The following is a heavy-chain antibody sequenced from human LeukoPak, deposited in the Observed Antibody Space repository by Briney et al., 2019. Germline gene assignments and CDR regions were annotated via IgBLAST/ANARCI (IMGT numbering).Heavy chain of an antibody. CDR1: GFTFSSYS. V-gene: IGHV3-21*01. J-gene: IGHJ4*02. CDR3: ASWNPAMVFRGY. D-gene: IGHD5-18*01. Sequence: PGGSLRLSCAASGFTFSSYSMNWARQAPGKGLEWVSSISSSSSYIYYADSVKGRFTISRDNAKNSLYLQMNSLRAEDTAVYYCASWNPAMVFRGYWGQGTLVTVSS. CDR2: ISSSSSYI.